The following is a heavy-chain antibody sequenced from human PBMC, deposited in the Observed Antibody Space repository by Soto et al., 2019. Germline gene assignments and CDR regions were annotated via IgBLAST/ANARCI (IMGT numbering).Heavy chain of an antibody. CDR3: AGDVEGRSDCDLGY. D-gene: IGHD2-21*01. V-gene: IGHV3-30-3*01. J-gene: IGHJ4*02. Sequence: QVQLVESGGGVVQPGRSLTLSCVASGFTFSSYVIHWVRQTPDKGLEWVAFISRDGSNAYYADSVKGRFTISRDNSKNTLYLEMNRLRAEGTAVYYCAGDVEGRSDCDLGYWGQGTLVIVSS. CDR1: GFTFSSYV. CDR2: ISRDGSNA.